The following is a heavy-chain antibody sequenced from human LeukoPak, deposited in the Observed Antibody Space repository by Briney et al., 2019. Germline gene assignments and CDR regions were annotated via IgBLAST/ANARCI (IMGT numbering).Heavy chain of an antibody. CDR2: INPNSGGT. CDR3: ARGSTSNRKVNWFDP. V-gene: IGHV1-2*04. Sequence: ASVKVSCKASGYTFTGYYIHWVRQAPGQGLEWMGWINPNSGGTNYAQKFQGWVTMTRDTSISTAYMELSRLRSDDTAVYYCARGSTSNRKVNWFDPWGQGTLVTVSS. J-gene: IGHJ5*02. D-gene: IGHD2-2*01. CDR1: GYTFTGYY.